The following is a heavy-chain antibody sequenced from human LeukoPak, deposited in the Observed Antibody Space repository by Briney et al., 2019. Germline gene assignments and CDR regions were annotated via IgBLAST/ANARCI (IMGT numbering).Heavy chain of an antibody. CDR3: ARDFKYSSDY. Sequence: QPGGSLRLSCAASGFTFSSYRMHWVRQAPGKGQVWVSLIKSDGRSTSYADSVKGRFTISRDNAKNTVYLQMNSLRVEDTAVYYCARDFKYSSDYWGQGTLVTVSS. J-gene: IGHJ4*02. CDR1: GFTFSSYR. D-gene: IGHD6-6*01. CDR2: IKSDGRST. V-gene: IGHV3-74*01.